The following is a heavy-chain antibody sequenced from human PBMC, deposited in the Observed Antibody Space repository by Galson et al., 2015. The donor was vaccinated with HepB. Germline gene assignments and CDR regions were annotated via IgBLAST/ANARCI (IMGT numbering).Heavy chain of an antibody. D-gene: IGHD1-26*01. CDR2: IYYSGST. V-gene: IGHV4-39*01. Sequence: ETLSLTCTVSGGSISSSSYYWGWIRQPPGKGLEWIGSIYYSGSTYYNPSLKSRVTISVDTSKDQFSLKLSSVTAADTAVYYCARHMVKWELLGVYAFDIWGQGTMVTVSS. J-gene: IGHJ3*02. CDR3: ARHMVKWELLGVYAFDI. CDR1: GGSISSSSYY.